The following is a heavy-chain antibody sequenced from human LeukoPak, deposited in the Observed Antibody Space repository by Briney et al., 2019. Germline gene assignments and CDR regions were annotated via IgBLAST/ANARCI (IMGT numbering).Heavy chain of an antibody. Sequence: GGSLRLSCAASGFTFSSYWMSWVRQAPGKGLEWVANIKQDGSEKYYVDSVKGRFTISRDNAKNSLYLQMNSLRAEDTAVYYCARDRDCGDGGCYPHFDYWGQGVQVTVSS. V-gene: IGHV3-7*01. CDR2: IKQDGSEK. J-gene: IGHJ4*02. D-gene: IGHD2-15*01. CDR1: GFTFSSYW. CDR3: ARDRDCGDGGCYPHFDY.